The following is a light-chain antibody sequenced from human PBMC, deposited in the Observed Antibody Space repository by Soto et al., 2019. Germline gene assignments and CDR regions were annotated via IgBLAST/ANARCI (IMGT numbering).Light chain of an antibody. J-gene: IGKJ1*01. CDR2: GAS. CDR1: QSVSSN. V-gene: IGKV3-15*01. Sequence: EIVMTQSPATLSVSPGERAILSCRASQSVSSNLAWYQQKPGQAPTLLIYGASTRATGIPARFSGSGSGTEITLTISSLQSEDFAVYYCQQYNNWPWTFGQGTKVEIK. CDR3: QQYNNWPWT.